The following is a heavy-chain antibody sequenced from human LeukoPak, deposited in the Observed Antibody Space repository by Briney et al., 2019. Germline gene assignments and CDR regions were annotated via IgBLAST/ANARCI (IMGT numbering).Heavy chain of an antibody. CDR2: IHDSGST. V-gene: IGHV4-30-4*01. Sequence: PSQTLSLTCTVSGDSISNGDYYWSWIRQPPGKGLEWIGYIHDSGSTYYNPSLKSRVTISVDTSKNQFSLKLSSVTAADTAVYYCGGLWNLRGPSFFIDTYYGFDPWGQGTLVTVSS. CDR1: GDSISNGDYY. CDR3: GGLWNLRGPSFFIDTYYGFDP. D-gene: IGHD3-3*01. J-gene: IGHJ5*02.